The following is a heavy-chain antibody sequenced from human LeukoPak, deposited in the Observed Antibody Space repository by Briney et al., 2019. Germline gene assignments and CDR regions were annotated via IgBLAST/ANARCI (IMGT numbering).Heavy chain of an antibody. J-gene: IGHJ4*02. Sequence: GASVKVSCKPSGYTFTTHYIYWVRQAPGQGFEWMGVINPGGGRATYAQKFQGRVTMTRDTSTSTVYMELSSLKSEDTAVYYCARVGWLLPPDYWGQGTLVTVSP. D-gene: IGHD6-19*01. CDR2: INPGGGRA. CDR1: GYTFTTHY. CDR3: ARVGWLLPPDY. V-gene: IGHV1-46*01.